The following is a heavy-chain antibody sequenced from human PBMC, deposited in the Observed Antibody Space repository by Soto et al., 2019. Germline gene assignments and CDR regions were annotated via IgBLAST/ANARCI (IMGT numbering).Heavy chain of an antibody. CDR3: ATAEAGTRKYYFDY. CDR1: GFTFSSYA. J-gene: IGHJ4*02. Sequence: GGSLRLSCAASGFTFSSYAMSWVRQAPGKGLEWVSAISGSGGSTYYADSVKGRFTISRDNSKNTLYLQMNSLRAEDTAVYYCATAEAGTRKYYFDYWGQGTLVTVSS. D-gene: IGHD6-13*01. CDR2: ISGSGGST. V-gene: IGHV3-23*01.